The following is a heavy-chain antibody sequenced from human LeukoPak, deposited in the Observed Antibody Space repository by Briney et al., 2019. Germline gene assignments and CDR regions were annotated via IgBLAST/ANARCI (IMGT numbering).Heavy chain of an antibody. CDR3: AVLTYQLLDYYFDY. CDR1: GFIFSIYS. V-gene: IGHV3-48*01. CDR2: ISSSGSTI. J-gene: IGHJ4*02. Sequence: GGSLRLSCAASGFIFSIYSMNWARQAPGKGLEWVSYISSSGSTIYYAHSVKGRFTISREIAKNSLYLKMNSLRAEDTAVYYCAVLTYQLLDYYFDYWGQGTLVTVSS. D-gene: IGHD2-2*01.